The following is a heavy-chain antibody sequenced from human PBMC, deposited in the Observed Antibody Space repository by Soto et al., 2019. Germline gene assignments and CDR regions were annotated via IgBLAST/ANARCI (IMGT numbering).Heavy chain of an antibody. CDR1: AFTFSSYA. CDR3: ARGGYYESSGYSRFDY. Sequence: QVHLVESGGGVVQPGRSLRLSCAASAFTFSSYAMYWVRQAPGKGLEWVAVVSYDESNKYYADPVKGRFTISRDNSKNTLYLQMNSLRAEDTAVYYCARGGYYESSGYSRFDYWGQGTLVTVSS. CDR2: VSYDESNK. V-gene: IGHV3-30-3*01. D-gene: IGHD3-22*01. J-gene: IGHJ4*02.